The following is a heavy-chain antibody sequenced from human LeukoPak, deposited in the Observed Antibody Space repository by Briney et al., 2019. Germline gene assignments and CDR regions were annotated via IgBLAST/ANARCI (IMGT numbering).Heavy chain of an antibody. V-gene: IGHV3-30*18. CDR3: AKDGRDYYDSSGYYYY. CDR1: GFTFSTYG. Sequence: PGGSLRLSCAASGFTFSTYGMHWVRQAPGKGLEWVAVISYDGSNEFYADSVKGRFTISRDNSKNTLYLQMNSLRAEDTAVYCCAKDGRDYYDSSGYYYYWGQGTLVTVSS. J-gene: IGHJ4*02. CDR2: ISYDGSNE. D-gene: IGHD3-22*01.